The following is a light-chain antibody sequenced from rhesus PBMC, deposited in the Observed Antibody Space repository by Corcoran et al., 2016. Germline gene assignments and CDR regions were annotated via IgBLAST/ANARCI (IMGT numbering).Light chain of an antibody. Sequence: DIQMTQSPSALSASVGDRVTISCRASQNIYSNLAWYQQKPGKAPKLLSYAASRLQTGIPSRFSGSGSGTDFTLTISSLQPEDSAAYYCQHYYDNPYSFGQGTKVEIK. J-gene: IGKJ2*01. CDR3: QHYYDNPYS. CDR1: QNIYSN. CDR2: AAS. V-gene: IGKV1S12*01.